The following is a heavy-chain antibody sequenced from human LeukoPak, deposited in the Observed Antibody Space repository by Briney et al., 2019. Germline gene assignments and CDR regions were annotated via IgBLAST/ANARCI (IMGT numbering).Heavy chain of an antibody. J-gene: IGHJ6*03. CDR1: GFTFDDYG. Sequence: GGSLRLSCAASGFTFDDYGMSWVRQAPGKVLEWVGRIIRENSGGKTDHAAPVQGRFTISRDDSKDTVYLEMNSPKIEDTGVYYCSWIRGALGFYFMDVWGKGTTVTVSS. D-gene: IGHD3-10*01. V-gene: IGHV3-15*01. CDR2: IIRENSGGKT. CDR3: SWIRGALGFYFMDV.